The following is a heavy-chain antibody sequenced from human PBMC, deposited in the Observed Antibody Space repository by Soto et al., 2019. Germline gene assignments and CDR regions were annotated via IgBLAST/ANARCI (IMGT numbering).Heavy chain of an antibody. J-gene: IGHJ4*02. Sequence: QVQLEQSGAEVKKPGASVKVSCQASGYTFTSYDISWVRQAPGQGLEWMGWVSAYNGDTLSAQKFQGRVSMTTDTSTSTAYMELRSLRSDDTAVYYCARKHGGHFDYWGQGTLVTVSS. D-gene: IGHD2-21*01. CDR1: GYTFTSYD. CDR3: ARKHGGHFDY. V-gene: IGHV1-18*01. CDR2: VSAYNGDT.